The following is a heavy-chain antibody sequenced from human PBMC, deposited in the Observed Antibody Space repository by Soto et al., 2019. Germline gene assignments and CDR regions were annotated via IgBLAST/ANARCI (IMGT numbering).Heavy chain of an antibody. CDR3: TSSSDRGY. CDR1: GYTYTEYP. Sequence: QVQLVQSGAEVKKPGASVKVSCKASGYTYTEYPVHWVRQAPGQGLEWMGWINVGNGNAKYSQKFQGRVTMTRDTSASTAYMELSGLGSEDTAVYYCTSSSDRGYWGQGTLVTVSS. J-gene: IGHJ4*02. D-gene: IGHD1-7*01. CDR2: INVGNGNA. V-gene: IGHV1-3*01.